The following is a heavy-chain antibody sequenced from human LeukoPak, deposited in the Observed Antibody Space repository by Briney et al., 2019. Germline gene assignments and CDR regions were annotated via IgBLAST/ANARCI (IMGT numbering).Heavy chain of an antibody. CDR2: INGDGSST. CDR3: ASPRYSYGVPTDY. Sequence: GGSLRLSCAASGFTFSSYWMHWVRQAPGKGLVWVSCINGDGSSTSYADSVKGRFTISRDNAKNTLYLQMNSLRAEDTAVYYCASPRYSYGVPTDYWGQGTLVTVSS. D-gene: IGHD5-24*01. J-gene: IGHJ4*02. CDR1: GFTFSSYW. V-gene: IGHV3-74*01.